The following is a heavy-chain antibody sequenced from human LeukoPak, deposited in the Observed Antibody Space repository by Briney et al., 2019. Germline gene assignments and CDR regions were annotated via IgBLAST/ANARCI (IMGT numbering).Heavy chain of an antibody. D-gene: IGHD6-19*01. CDR1: GGSISSYY. CDR2: IYYSGST. V-gene: IGHV4-59*01. J-gene: IGHJ4*02. CDR3: ARGRQWLVPYYFDY. Sequence: SETLSLTCTVSGGSISSYYWSWIRQPPGKGLEWIGYIYYSGSTNYNPSLKSRVTISVDTSKNQFSLELSSVTAADTAVYYCARGRQWLVPYYFDYWGQGTLVTVSS.